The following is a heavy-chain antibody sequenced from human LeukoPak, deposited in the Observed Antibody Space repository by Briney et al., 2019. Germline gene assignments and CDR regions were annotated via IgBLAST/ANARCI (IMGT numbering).Heavy chain of an antibody. J-gene: IGHJ4*02. CDR2: IYYSGST. CDR1: GGSISSNSYY. CDR3: ARQNTGNTMIVVVIRDFDY. D-gene: IGHD3-22*01. V-gene: IGHV4-39*01. Sequence: SETLSLTCTVSGGSISSNSYYWGWIRQPPGKGLKWIGSIYYSGSTYYNPSLKSRVTISVDTSKNQFSLKLNSVTAADTAVYYCARQNTGNTMIVVVIRDFDYWGQGTLVTVSS.